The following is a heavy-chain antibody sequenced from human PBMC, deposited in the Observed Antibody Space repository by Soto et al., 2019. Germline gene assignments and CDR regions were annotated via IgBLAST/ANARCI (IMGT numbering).Heavy chain of an antibody. CDR2: IYSGGST. CDR1: GFTVSSNY. J-gene: IGHJ6*02. D-gene: IGHD3-10*01. Sequence: HPGGSLRLSCAASGFTVSSNYMSWVRQAPGKGLEWVSVIYSGGSTYYADSVKGRFTISRDNSKNTLYLQMNSLRAEDTAVYYCAGSGSYILSYYYYGMDVWGQGTTVTVSS. CDR3: AGSGSYILSYYYYGMDV. V-gene: IGHV3-66*01.